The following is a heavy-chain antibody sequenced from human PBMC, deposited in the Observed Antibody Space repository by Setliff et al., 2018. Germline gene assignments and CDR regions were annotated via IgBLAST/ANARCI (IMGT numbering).Heavy chain of an antibody. CDR1: GFTFSTYS. CDR2: ISPSSSHI. V-gene: IGHV3-21*01. J-gene: IGHJ4*02. Sequence: PGGSLRLSCAASGFTFSTYSLIWVRQAPGTGLEWVSSISPSSSHIYYADSAEGRFTISRDNAKNSLYLQLNSLRAEDTAVYYCARAKGTTMATQCFDYWGQGTLVTVSS. D-gene: IGHD3-10*01. CDR3: ARAKGTTMATQCFDY.